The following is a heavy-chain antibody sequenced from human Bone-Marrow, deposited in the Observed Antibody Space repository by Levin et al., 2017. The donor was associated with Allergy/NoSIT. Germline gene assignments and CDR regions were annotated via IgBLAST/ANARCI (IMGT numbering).Heavy chain of an antibody. J-gene: IGHJ3*02. CDR3: AREGDILTGHYDVFEI. D-gene: IGHD3-9*01. V-gene: IGHV3-21*06. Sequence: GGSLRLSCVASELTFKTYTMAWVRQAPGKGLEWVSSITGADGNIHYADSVKGRFTISRDNAKNSLYLQMNSLRVEDTGVYYCAREGDILTGHYDVFEIWGQGTMVTVSS. CDR1: ELTFKTYT. CDR2: ITGADGNI.